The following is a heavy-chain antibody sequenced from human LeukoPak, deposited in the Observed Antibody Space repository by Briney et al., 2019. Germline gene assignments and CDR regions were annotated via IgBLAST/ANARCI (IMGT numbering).Heavy chain of an antibody. J-gene: IGHJ4*02. CDR3: ARDVYSGSYTFDY. Sequence: GGSLRLACAAYGFTFSSYSMNWVRQAPGKGLEWVSYISSSSSTIYYADSVKGRFTLSRDNAKHSLYLQMNSLRAKDTAVYYCARDVYSGSYTFDYRGQGTLVTVSS. CDR2: ISSSSSTI. D-gene: IGHD1-26*01. V-gene: IGHV3-48*01. CDR1: GFTFSSYS.